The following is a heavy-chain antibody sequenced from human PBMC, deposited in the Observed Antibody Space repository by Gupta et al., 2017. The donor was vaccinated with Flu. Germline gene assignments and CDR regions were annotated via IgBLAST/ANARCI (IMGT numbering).Heavy chain of an antibody. J-gene: IGHJ4*02. CDR2: ISYDGRKQ. D-gene: IGHD6-19*01. CDR3: AKGDVWQWLTPFDY. CDR1: SDDG. Sequence: SDDGMHWVRQPPGKGLEWVAVISYDGRKQYYADAVKGRFAISRDNSKNTLYLQMNTLRAEDTAVYYCAKGDVWQWLTPFDYWGQGTLVTVSS. V-gene: IGHV3-30*18.